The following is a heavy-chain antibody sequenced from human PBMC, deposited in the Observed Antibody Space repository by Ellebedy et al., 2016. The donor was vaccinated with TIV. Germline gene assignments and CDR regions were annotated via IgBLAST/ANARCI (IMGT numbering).Heavy chain of an antibody. CDR2: ISYDGSNK. CDR3: ARDGSGDGYPLYYYGMDV. Sequence: GGSLRLXCAASGFTFSSYAMHWVRQAPGKGLEWVAVISYDGSNKYYADSVKGRFTISRDNSKNTLYLQMNSLRAEDTAVYYCARDGSGDGYPLYYYGMDVWGQGTTVTVSS. CDR1: GFTFSSYA. V-gene: IGHV3-30-3*01. D-gene: IGHD5-24*01. J-gene: IGHJ6*02.